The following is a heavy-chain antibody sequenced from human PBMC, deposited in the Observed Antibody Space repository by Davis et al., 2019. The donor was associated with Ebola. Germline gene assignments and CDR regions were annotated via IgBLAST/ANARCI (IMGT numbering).Heavy chain of an antibody. CDR2: INAGNGNT. CDR1: GYSFTTYA. V-gene: IGHV1-3*01. J-gene: IGHJ5*02. CDR3: AREGCSGGSCYGWFDP. D-gene: IGHD2-15*01. Sequence: ASVKVSCKASGYSFTTYAMHWVRQAPGQRFEWMGWINAGNGNTKYSQKFQGRLTITRDTSASTAYMELSNLRSEDTAVYYCAREGCSGGSCYGWFDPWGQGTLVTVSS.